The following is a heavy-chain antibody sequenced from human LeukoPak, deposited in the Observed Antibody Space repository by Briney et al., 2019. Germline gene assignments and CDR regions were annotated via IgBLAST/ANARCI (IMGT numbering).Heavy chain of an antibody. V-gene: IGHV3-53*01. CDR3: AKDFWSGYYPKY. Sequence: GGSLRLSCTASGFTVSSNYMSWVRQAPGKGLEWVSVIYSGGSTSYADSVKGRFTISRDNSKNTLYLQMNSLRAEDTAVYYCAKDFWSGYYPKYWGQGTLVTVSS. J-gene: IGHJ4*02. CDR2: IYSGGST. D-gene: IGHD3-3*01. CDR1: GFTVSSNY.